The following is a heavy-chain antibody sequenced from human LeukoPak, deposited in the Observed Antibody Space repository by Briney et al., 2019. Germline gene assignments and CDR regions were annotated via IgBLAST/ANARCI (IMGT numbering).Heavy chain of an antibody. D-gene: IGHD3-22*01. J-gene: IGHJ4*02. CDR3: ARDPYYDRSGYYRRNDFDY. V-gene: IGHV1-18*01. CDR1: GYTFTSYG. CDR2: ISAYNGNT. Sequence: ASVKVSCKASGYTFTSYGISWVRQAPGQGLEWMGWISAYNGNTNYAQKLQGRVTMTTDTSTSTAYMELRSLRSDDTAVYYCARDPYYDRSGYYRRNDFDYWGQGTLVTVSS.